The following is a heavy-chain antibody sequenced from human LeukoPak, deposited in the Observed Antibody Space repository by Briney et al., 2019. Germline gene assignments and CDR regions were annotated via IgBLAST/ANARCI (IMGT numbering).Heavy chain of an antibody. CDR2: ISASGSTT. CDR1: GFTFTDYA. V-gene: IGHV3-23*01. J-gene: IGHJ4*02. D-gene: IGHD6-19*01. CDR3: AKARTPYNSGFDY. Sequence: GGSLRLSCATSGFTFTDYAMGWVRQAPGQGLEWASTISASGSTTYYADSVRGRFTISRDNSKNTLSLQMSSLRAEDTAVYYCAKARTPYNSGFDYWGQGTLVAVSS.